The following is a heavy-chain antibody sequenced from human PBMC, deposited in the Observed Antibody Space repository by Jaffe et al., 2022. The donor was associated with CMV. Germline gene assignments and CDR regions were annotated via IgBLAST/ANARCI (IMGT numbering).Heavy chain of an antibody. CDR2: INHSGST. J-gene: IGHJ4*02. D-gene: IGHD3-22*01. Sequence: QVQLQQWGAGLLKPSETLSLTCAVYGGSFSGYYWSWIRQPPGKGLEWIGEINHSGSTNYNPSLKSRVTISVDTSKNQFSLKLSSVTAADTAVYYCARSRKRYYYDSSGFFDYWGQGTLVTVSS. CDR1: GGSFSGYY. CDR3: ARSRKRYYYDSSGFFDY. V-gene: IGHV4-34*01.